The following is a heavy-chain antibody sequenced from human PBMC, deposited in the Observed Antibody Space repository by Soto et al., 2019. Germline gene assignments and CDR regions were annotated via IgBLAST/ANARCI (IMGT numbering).Heavy chain of an antibody. Sequence: GGSLRLSCAASGVTFSTYGMHGVRQAPGKGLEWVAVISYDATNKYYIDSVKGRFTISRDNSKSTVYLQMNSLRVEDTAVYYCAGGYSGYLDYWGQGILVTVSS. V-gene: IGHV3-30*03. CDR1: GVTFSTYG. J-gene: IGHJ4*02. CDR2: ISYDATNK. D-gene: IGHD5-12*01. CDR3: AGGYSGYLDY.